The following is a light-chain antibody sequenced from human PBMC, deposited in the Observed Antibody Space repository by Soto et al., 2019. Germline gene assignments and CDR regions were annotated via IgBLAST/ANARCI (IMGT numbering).Light chain of an antibody. CDR2: AAS. Sequence: DIQMTQSPSSVSASVGDRVTITCRASQGVSNWLAWYQQKPGKAPKLLIYAASTLRSGVPSSFRGSGSGTDFTFTISSLQPEDFAPCYCQQANSFPYTFGQGTKLEI. CDR1: QGVSNW. CDR3: QQANSFPYT. J-gene: IGKJ2*01. V-gene: IGKV1-12*01.